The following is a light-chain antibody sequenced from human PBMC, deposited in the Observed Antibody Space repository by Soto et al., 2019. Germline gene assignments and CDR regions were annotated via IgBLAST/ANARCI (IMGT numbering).Light chain of an antibody. J-gene: IGKJ1*01. CDR2: LGS. CDR1: QSLLHSNGYNY. Sequence: EIVLTQSPLSLPVTPGEPASISCRSSQSLLHSNGYNYLDWYLQKPGQSPQLLIYLGSNRASGVPDRFSGSGSGTDFTLKISRVKAEDVGVYYCMQALQTHRTFGQGIKMEIK. V-gene: IGKV2-28*01. CDR3: MQALQTHRT.